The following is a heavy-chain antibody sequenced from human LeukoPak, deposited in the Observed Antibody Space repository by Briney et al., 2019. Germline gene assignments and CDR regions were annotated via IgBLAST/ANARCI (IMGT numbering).Heavy chain of an antibody. CDR3: ARRSTERYYFDY. V-gene: IGHV5-51*01. Sequence: GVSLKISCXGSGYSFTXXXXXXXXQMPRXXXXXMGIIYPDDTDTRYSPSFQGQVTISPYQSISTAYLQWSSLKASDSAMYYCARRSTERYYFDYWGQGTLVTVSS. J-gene: IGHJ4*02. CDR1: GYSFTXXX. D-gene: IGHD5/OR15-5a*01. CDR2: IYPDDTDT.